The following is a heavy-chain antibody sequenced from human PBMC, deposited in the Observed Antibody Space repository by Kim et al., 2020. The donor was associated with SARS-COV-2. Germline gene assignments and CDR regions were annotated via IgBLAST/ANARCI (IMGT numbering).Heavy chain of an antibody. CDR1: GFTFSSYG. D-gene: IGHD3-22*01. Sequence: GGSLRLSCAASGFTFSSYGMHWVRQAPGKGLEWVAVISYDGSNKYYADSVKGRFTISRDNSKNTLYLQMNSLRAEDTAVYYCAKDSFQGVRGFDYWGQGTLVTVSS. J-gene: IGHJ4*02. V-gene: IGHV3-30*18. CDR3: AKDSFQGVRGFDY. CDR2: ISYDGSNK.